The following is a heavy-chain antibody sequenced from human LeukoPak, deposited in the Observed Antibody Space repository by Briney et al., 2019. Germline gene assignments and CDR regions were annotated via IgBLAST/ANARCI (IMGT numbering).Heavy chain of an antibody. CDR3: ARGSNLGIAAAGLFDY. J-gene: IGHJ4*02. CDR2: ISAYNGNT. CDR1: GYTFTNYG. D-gene: IGHD6-13*01. V-gene: IGHV1-18*01. Sequence: ASVKVSCKASGYTFTNYGVIWVRQAPGQGLEWMGWISAYNGNTNYAQKFQGRVTMTTDTSTNTAYMELRSLRSEDTAVYYCARGSNLGIAAAGLFDYWGQGTLVTVSS.